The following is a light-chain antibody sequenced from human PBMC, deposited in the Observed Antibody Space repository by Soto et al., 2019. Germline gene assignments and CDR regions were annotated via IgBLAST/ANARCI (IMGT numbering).Light chain of an antibody. CDR1: SSNSGAGYD. J-gene: IGLJ2*01. Sequence: QSVLAQPPSVSGAPGQRVTISCTGSSSNSGAGYDVHWYQQLPGTAPKVLIYGNSNRPSGVPDRFSGSKSGTSASLAITGLQAEDEADYYCQSYDSSLSGVVFGGGTKVTVL. CDR3: QSYDSSLSGVV. V-gene: IGLV1-40*01. CDR2: GNS.